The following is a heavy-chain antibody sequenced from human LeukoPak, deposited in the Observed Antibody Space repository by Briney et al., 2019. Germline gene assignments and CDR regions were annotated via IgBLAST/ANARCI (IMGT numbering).Heavy chain of an antibody. Sequence: SETLSLTCTLSGGSISSYYWSWIRQPPGKGLEWIGYIYYSGSTNYNPSLKSRVTISVDTSKNQFSLKLSSVTAADTAVYYCARVWRGYYYMDVWGKGTTVTVSS. CDR2: IYYSGST. J-gene: IGHJ6*03. CDR1: GGSISSYY. V-gene: IGHV4-59*01. CDR3: ARVWRGYYYMDV.